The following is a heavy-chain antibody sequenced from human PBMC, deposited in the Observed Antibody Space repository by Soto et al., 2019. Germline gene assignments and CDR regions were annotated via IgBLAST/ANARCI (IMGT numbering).Heavy chain of an antibody. CDR2: ICYDGSNE. CDR1: GLTFTHYG. CDR3: ARIHTAAGVFDS. D-gene: IGHD6-13*01. J-gene: IGHJ5*01. Sequence: QVQLVESGGGVVQPGRSLRLSCAASGLTFTHYGMHWVRQAPGKGLEGVAVICYDGSNENYANSVSGRFIISRDNSKDTLYLLMNSLRAEDTAVYYCARIHTAAGVFDSWGPGTLVTVSS. V-gene: IGHV3-33*01.